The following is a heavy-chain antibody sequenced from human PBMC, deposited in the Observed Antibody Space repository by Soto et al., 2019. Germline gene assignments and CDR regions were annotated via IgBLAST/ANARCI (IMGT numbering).Heavy chain of an antibody. Sequence: SETLSLTCTVSGGSISSYYWSWIRQPPGKGLEWIGCIYYSGSTNYNPSLKSRVTISVDTSKNQFSLKLSSVTAADTAVYYCASQQLVHYYYGMDVWGQGTTVTV. CDR3: ASQQLVHYYYGMDV. D-gene: IGHD6-13*01. CDR1: GGSISSYY. V-gene: IGHV4-59*08. J-gene: IGHJ6*02. CDR2: IYYSGST.